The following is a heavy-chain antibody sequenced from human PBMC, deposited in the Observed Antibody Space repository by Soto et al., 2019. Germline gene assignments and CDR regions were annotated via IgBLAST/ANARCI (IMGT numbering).Heavy chain of an antibody. J-gene: IGHJ6*02. V-gene: IGHV4-34*01. CDR1: GGSFSGYY. D-gene: IGHD2-21*02. Sequence: QVQLQQWGAGLLKPSETLSLTCAVYGGSFSGYYWSWIRQPPGKGLEWMGESNHCGSTNYNPALKSRVTISVDTSTNQCSLKLGSVTAADTAGYYCARVTGRYYYGMDVWGQGTTVTVSS. CDR2: SNHCGST. CDR3: ARVTGRYYYGMDV.